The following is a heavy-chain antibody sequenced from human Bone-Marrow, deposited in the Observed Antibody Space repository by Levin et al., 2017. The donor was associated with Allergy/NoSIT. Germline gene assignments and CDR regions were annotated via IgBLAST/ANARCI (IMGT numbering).Heavy chain of an antibody. V-gene: IGHV3-48*01. CDR2: IDRESSTF. D-gene: IGHD3-22*01. CDR3: VRDRFTTTTT. CDR1: GFSFRSFG. J-gene: IGHJ5*02. Sequence: ASVKVSCVGSGFSFRSFGMNWVRQAPGKGLEWVSSIDRESSTFYYAESVKGRFSISRDNAKNSVFLRMNSLTVEDTAVYYCVRDRFTTTTTWGQGVLVTVSS.